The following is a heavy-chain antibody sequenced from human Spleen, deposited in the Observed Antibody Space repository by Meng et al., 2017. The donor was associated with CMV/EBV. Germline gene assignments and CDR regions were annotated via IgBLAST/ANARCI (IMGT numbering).Heavy chain of an antibody. V-gene: IGHV3-7*01. CDR3: AREVVVPGSLYNWFDP. CDR2: IKQDGSEK. D-gene: IGHD2-2*01. J-gene: IGHJ5*02. Sequence: GESLKISCSASGFMFSTYSMSWVRQAPGKGLEWVANIKQDGSEKYYVDSVRGRFTISRDNAKNSLYLQMNSLRAEDTAVYYCAREVVVPGSLYNWFDPWGQGTLVTVSS. CDR1: GFMFSTYS.